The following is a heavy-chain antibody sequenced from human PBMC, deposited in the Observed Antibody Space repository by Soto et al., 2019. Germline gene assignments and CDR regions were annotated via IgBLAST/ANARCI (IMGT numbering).Heavy chain of an antibody. CDR2: INPNSGGT. Sequence: ASVKVSCKASGYTFTGYYMHWVRQAPGQGLEWMGWINPNSGGTNYAQKFQGWVTMTRDTSISTAYMELSRLRSDDTAVYYCARGAIVGAPYYYYGMDVWGQGTTVTVSS. CDR3: ARGAIVGAPYYYYGMDV. J-gene: IGHJ6*02. D-gene: IGHD1-26*01. V-gene: IGHV1-2*04. CDR1: GYTFTGYY.